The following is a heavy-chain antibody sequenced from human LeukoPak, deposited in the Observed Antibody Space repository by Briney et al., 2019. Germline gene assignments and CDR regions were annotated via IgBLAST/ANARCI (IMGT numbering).Heavy chain of an antibody. V-gene: IGHV4-34*01. CDR1: GGSFSGYY. CDR2: INHSGST. CDR3: ARALKIGVVNNWFDP. Sequence: PSETLSLTCAVYGGSFSGYYWSWIRQPPGKGLEWIGEINHSGSTNYNPSLKSRVTISVDTSKNQFSLKLSSVTAADTAMYYCARALKIGVVNNWFDPWGQGTLVTVSS. D-gene: IGHD3-3*01. J-gene: IGHJ5*02.